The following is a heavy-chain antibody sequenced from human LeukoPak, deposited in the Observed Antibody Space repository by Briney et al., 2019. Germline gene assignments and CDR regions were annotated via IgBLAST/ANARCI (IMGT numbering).Heavy chain of an antibody. J-gene: IGHJ5*02. D-gene: IGHD5-24*01. V-gene: IGHV4-61*01. Sequence: SETLSLTCSVSGDSVSSSPYYWGWIRQPPGKGLEWIGNTFSTSTLYNASLRSRVTIMVDTSKNQFSLKLTSATAADTAIYYCARYKFHNYFDPWGQGTLVVVSS. CDR3: ARYKFHNYFDP. CDR2: TFSTST. CDR1: GDSVSSSPYY.